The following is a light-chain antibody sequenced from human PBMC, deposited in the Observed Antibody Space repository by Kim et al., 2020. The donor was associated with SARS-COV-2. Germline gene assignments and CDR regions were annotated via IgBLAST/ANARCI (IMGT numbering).Light chain of an antibody. Sequence: SSELTQDPAVSVALGQTVKITCQGDSLRSYYASWYQQKAGQAPVLVIYDKNIRPSGISDRFSGSSSGSTASLTITGAQADDEADYYCNSRVSGSAHLLFGGGTQLTVL. CDR2: DKN. V-gene: IGLV3-19*01. CDR1: SLRSYY. CDR3: NSRVSGSAHLL. J-gene: IGLJ3*02.